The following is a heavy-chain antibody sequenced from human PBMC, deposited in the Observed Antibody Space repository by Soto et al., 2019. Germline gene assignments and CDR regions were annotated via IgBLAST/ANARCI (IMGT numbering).Heavy chain of an antibody. D-gene: IGHD1-26*01. J-gene: IGHJ4*02. CDR1: GFTVSDNY. CDR3: AALSNSARYIDF. Sequence: EVQLAESGGGLVQPGGSLRLSCAASGFTVSDNYMSWVRQAPGKGLEWVSFIYGGGTTYYADSAKGRFTISRDSSMNTLHLRMNSLRVEDSAVYYCAALSNSARYIDFWGQGSLVTVSS. V-gene: IGHV3-66*01. CDR2: IYGGGTT.